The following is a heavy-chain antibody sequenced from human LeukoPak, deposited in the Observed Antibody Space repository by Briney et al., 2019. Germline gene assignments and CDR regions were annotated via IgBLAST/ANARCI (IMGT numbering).Heavy chain of an antibody. J-gene: IGHJ5*02. D-gene: IGHD5-12*01. V-gene: IGHV3-30*03. CDR3: ARGVDIVATDGNWFDP. Sequence: GGSLRLSCVASGFSVSSNYMSWVRQAPGKGLEWVAVISYDGSNKYYADSVKGRFTISRDNSKNTLYLQMNSLRAEDTAVYYCARGVDIVATDGNWFDPWGQGTLVTVSS. CDR2: ISYDGSNK. CDR1: GFSVSSNY.